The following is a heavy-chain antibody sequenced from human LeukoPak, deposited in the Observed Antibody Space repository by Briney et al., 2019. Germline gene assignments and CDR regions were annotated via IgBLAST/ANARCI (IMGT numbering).Heavy chain of an antibody. CDR1: GGSFSGYY. CDR2: INHSGST. D-gene: IGHD2-2*01. J-gene: IGHJ6*02. Sequence: SETLSLTCAVYGGSFSGYYWSWIRQPPGKGLEWIGEINHSGSTNYNPSLKSRVTISVDTSKNQFSLKLSSVTAADTAVYYCTRGLRGYCSSTSCYRVYYYYGMDVWGQGTTVTVSS. CDR3: TRGLRGYCSSTSCYRVYYYYGMDV. V-gene: IGHV4-34*01.